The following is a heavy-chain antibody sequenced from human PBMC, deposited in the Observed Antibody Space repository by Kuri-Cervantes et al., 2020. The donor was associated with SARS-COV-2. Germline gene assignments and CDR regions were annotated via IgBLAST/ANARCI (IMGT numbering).Heavy chain of an antibody. CDR2: FDQSGYA. Sequence: LTCAAPDGSISDVGYSWTWIRRRPGKGLEWIGYFDQSGYAYYIPSLKGRATISVDRSTNSFSLRLRSVTATDTAVYSCASGGSYCGADCYLPWGQGILVTVSS. CDR1: DGSISDVGYS. D-gene: IGHD2-21*02. CDR3: ASGGSYCGADCYLP. J-gene: IGHJ5*02. V-gene: IGHV4-30-2*01.